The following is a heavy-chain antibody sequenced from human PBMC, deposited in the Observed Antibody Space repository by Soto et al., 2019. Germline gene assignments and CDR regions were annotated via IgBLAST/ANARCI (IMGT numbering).Heavy chain of an antibody. CDR3: ARVYYDILTGYRN. Sequence: GSLRLSCAASGFTVSSNYMSWVRQAPGKGLEWVSVIYSGGSTYYADSVKGRFTMSRDNSKNTLYLQMNSLRAEDTAVYYCARVYYDILTGYRNWGQGTLVTVSS. CDR1: GFTVSSNY. V-gene: IGHV3-66*01. D-gene: IGHD3-9*01. CDR2: IYSGGST. J-gene: IGHJ4*02.